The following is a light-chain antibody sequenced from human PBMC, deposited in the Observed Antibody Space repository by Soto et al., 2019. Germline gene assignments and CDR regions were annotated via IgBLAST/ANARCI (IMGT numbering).Light chain of an antibody. CDR2: GTS. J-gene: IGKJ2*01. CDR3: QHYGGSPLYS. V-gene: IGKV3-20*01. Sequence: EIVLTQSPGTLSLSPGERATLSCRASQTVSSYFLAWYQQKPGQAPRLLIYGTSNRATGIPDRFSGSGSGTDFILTISRLQPEDFAVYYCQHYGGSPLYSFGQGTKLEI. CDR1: QTVSSYF.